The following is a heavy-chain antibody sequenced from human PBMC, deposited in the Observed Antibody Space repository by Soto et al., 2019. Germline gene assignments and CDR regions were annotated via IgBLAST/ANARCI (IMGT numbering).Heavy chain of an antibody. Sequence: GVSLRLSCAASGFTFSSYGMHWVRQAPGKGLEWVAVIWYDGSNKYYADSVKGRFTISRDNSKNTLYLQMNSLRAEDTAVYYCARDCSSTSCYLFGMDVWGQGTTLTVSS. CDR3: ARDCSSTSCYLFGMDV. D-gene: IGHD2-2*01. CDR1: GFTFSSYG. CDR2: IWYDGSNK. J-gene: IGHJ6*02. V-gene: IGHV3-33*01.